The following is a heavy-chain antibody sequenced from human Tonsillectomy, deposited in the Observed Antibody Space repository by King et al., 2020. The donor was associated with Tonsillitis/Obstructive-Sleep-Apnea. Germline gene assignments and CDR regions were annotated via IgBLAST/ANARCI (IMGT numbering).Heavy chain of an antibody. J-gene: IGHJ5*02. D-gene: IGHD4-11*01. CDR3: ARSLQYGFDP. V-gene: IGHV4-59*01. Sequence: QLQESGPGLVKPSETLSLTCTVSGGSISSYYWSWIRQPPGKGLEWIGYIYYSGSTNYNPSLKSRVTISVDTSKNQFSLKLSSVTAADTAVYYCARSLQYGFDPWGQGTLVTVSS. CDR1: GGSISSYY. CDR2: IYYSGST.